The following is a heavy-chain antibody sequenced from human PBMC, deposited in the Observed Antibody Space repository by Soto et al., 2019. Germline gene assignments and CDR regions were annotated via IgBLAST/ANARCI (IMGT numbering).Heavy chain of an antibody. CDR2: IYPADSDT. Sequence: PGQSLKILCKASGYSFPSNWIGLVRQLPGKGLEWMGVIYPADSDTRYSPSFQGQVTISVDKSVSTAYLHWSSLKASDTAMYYCARSASYCSRTSCHFNYWGQGTPVTVSS. D-gene: IGHD2-2*01. J-gene: IGHJ4*02. V-gene: IGHV5-51*01. CDR1: GYSFPSNW. CDR3: ARSASYCSRTSCHFNY.